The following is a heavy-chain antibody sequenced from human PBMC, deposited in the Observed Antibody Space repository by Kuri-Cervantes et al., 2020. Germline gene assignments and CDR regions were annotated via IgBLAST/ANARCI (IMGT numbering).Heavy chain of an antibody. CDR1: GGSFSGYY. CDR2: IYYSGST. D-gene: IGHD7-27*01. J-gene: IGHJ6*03. Sequence: SETLSLTCAVYGGSFSGYYWSWIRQPPGKGLEWIGYIYYSGSTNYNPSLKSRVTISVDTSKNQFSLKLSSVTAADTAVYYCARVTGLYYYYYYMDVWGKGTTVTVSS. V-gene: IGHV4-59*01. CDR3: ARVTGLYYYYYYMDV.